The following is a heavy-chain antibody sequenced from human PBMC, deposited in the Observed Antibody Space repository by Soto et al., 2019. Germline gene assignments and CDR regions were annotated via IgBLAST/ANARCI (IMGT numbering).Heavy chain of an antibody. Sequence: ASVKVSCKTSGYTFTRNGISWVRQAPGQGLEWMGWISPNSGNIKYAQKLQGRVIMTTDTSTSTAYMELRSLRFDDTAAYYCVKDRDSNSWPSRDVWGPGTTVTVSS. D-gene: IGHD3-22*01. CDR3: VKDRDSNSWPSRDV. J-gene: IGHJ6*02. CDR1: GYTFTRNG. CDR2: ISPNSGNI. V-gene: IGHV1-18*01.